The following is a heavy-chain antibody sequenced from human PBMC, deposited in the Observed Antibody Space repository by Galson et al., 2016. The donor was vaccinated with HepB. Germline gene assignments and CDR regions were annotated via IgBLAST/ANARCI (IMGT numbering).Heavy chain of an antibody. CDR1: GFAFSNYA. V-gene: IGHV3-23*01. D-gene: IGHD3-22*01. J-gene: IGHJ4*02. Sequence: SLRLSCAASGFAFSNYAMAWVRQAPGKGLEWVSSITGSGGSIVYADSVKGRFTISRDTSKSTVYLQMNSLRADDTAVYYCAKDKLLPTGVFHDSSGYSFWGQGTLVTVSS. CDR3: AKDKLLPTGVFHDSSGYSF. CDR2: ITGSGGSI.